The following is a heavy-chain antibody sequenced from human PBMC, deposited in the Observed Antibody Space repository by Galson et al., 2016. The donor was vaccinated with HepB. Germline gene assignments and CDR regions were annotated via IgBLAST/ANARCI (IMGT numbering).Heavy chain of an antibody. CDR3: ARDGGLTIVRGVPDH. CDR1: GASISSSNW. Sequence: LSLTCAVSGASISSSNWWTWVRQPPGKGLEWIGEIYHTGNTNYNPSLKSRVTMSLDKSKNQFSLKLSSVTAADTAMYYCARDGGLTIVRGVPDHWGQGTLVTVSS. D-gene: IGHD3-10*01. CDR2: IYHTGNT. J-gene: IGHJ4*02. V-gene: IGHV4-4*02.